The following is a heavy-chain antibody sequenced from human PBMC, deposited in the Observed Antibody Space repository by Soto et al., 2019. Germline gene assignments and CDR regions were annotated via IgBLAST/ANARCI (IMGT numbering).Heavy chain of an antibody. J-gene: IGHJ4*02. CDR2: ISGSGGST. CDR1: GFMFSSYA. CDR3: AKDGSWCDHYYFNK. Sequence: EVQLLESGGGLVRPGVSLRLSCAVSGFMFSSYAMTWVRKAPGKGLEWVSSISGSGGSTYYSDSVRGRFTISRDNSKKMLYLEMNSLKGDDTEVYYCAKDGSWCDHYYFNKWGQGTLVTVSS. D-gene: IGHD2-8*02. V-gene: IGHV3-23*01.